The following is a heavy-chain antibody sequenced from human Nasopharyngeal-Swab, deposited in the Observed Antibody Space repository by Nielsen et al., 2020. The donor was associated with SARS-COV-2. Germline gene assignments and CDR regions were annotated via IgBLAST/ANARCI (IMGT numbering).Heavy chain of an antibody. J-gene: IGHJ6*02. D-gene: IGHD5-12*01. V-gene: IGHV3-30*03. CDR2: ISFDGSKK. Sequence: GESLKISCAASGFTFNSPGMHWVRQAPGKGLEWVAVISFDGSKKYYADSVKGRFTISRDSSKNTLYLQMNSLRAEDTAVYYCARDTSVDIVLLYYGMDVWGQGTTVTVSS. CDR1: GFTFNSPG. CDR3: ARDTSVDIVLLYYGMDV.